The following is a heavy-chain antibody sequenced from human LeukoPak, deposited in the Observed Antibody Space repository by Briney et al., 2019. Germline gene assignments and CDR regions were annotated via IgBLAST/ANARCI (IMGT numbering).Heavy chain of an antibody. CDR3: ARWLRNYGYDAFDI. J-gene: IGHJ3*02. CDR1: GGSISSSSYY. CDR2: IYYSGST. D-gene: IGHD4-17*01. V-gene: IGHV4-39*01. Sequence: SETLSLTCTVSGGSISSSSYYWGWIRQPPGKGLEWIGSIYYSGSTYYNPSLKSRVTISVDTSKNQFSLKLSPVTAADTAVYYCARWLRNYGYDAFDIWGQGTMVTVSS.